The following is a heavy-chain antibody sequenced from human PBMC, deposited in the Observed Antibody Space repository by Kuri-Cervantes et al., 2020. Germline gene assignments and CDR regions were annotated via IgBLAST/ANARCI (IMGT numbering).Heavy chain of an antibody. D-gene: IGHD3-3*01. V-gene: IGHV3-7*02. Sequence: GGSLRLSCAASGFTFSTYWMSWVRQAPGKGLEWVANIKQDGSEKYYVDSVKGRFTISRDNAKNSLYLQMNSLRAEDTAVYYCARVLTIFGVVIGGSYFDLWGRGTLVTVSS. J-gene: IGHJ2*01. CDR3: ARVLTIFGVVIGGSYFDL. CDR1: GFTFSTYW. CDR2: IKQDGSEK.